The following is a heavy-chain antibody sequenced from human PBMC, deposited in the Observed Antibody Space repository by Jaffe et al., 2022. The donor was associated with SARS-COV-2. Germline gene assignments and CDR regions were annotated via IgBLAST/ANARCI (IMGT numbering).Heavy chain of an antibody. CDR1: GFTFSNYD. Sequence: EMQLVESGGGLVQPGGSLRLSCSASGFTFSNYDMHWVRQAPGKGLEYVSAISSNGDKTYYADSVKGRFTISRDNSKNTVFLQMNSLRAEDTAVYYCVKDPYGYNFWRYFDYWGQGTLVTVSS. CDR2: ISSNGDKT. V-gene: IGHV3-64D*09. CDR3: VKDPYGYNFWRYFDY. D-gene: IGHD3-3*01. J-gene: IGHJ4*02.